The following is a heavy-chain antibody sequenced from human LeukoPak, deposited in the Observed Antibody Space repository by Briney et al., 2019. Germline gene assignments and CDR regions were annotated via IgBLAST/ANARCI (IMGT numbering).Heavy chain of an antibody. Sequence: AGSLRLSCPASGFTVSKNYMIWVRQAPGRGLEWVSILYSAGATYYTDSVRGRFTISRDSSKNTEFLQMNSLRAEDTAVYYCASGGAGVLKFYTATLRSWGEKTLLTLS. V-gene: IGHV3-53*01. CDR2: LYSAGAT. J-gene: IGHJ4*02. D-gene: IGHD2-8*01. CDR3: ASGGAGVLKFYTATLRS. CDR1: GFTVSKNY.